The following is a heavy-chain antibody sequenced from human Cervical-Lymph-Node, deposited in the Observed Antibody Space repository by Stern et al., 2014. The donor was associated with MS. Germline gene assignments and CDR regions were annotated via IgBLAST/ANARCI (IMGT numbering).Heavy chain of an antibody. D-gene: IGHD1-26*01. Sequence: QVTLKESGPTLVKPTQTLTLTCTFSGFSLSTSGVGVGWLRQPPGKALEWLALIYWDDDKRYSPSLKSRLTITKDTSKNQVVLTMTNMDPVDTATYYCAHRGQWESSFDYWGQGTLVTVSS. CDR2: IYWDDDK. CDR3: AHRGQWESSFDY. J-gene: IGHJ4*02. CDR1: GFSLSTSGVG. V-gene: IGHV2-5*02.